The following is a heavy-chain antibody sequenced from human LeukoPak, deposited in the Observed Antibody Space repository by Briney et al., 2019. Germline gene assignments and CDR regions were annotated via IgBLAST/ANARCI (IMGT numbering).Heavy chain of an antibody. D-gene: IGHD1-1*01. CDR3: ARERKYDSNFDY. CDR2: IKNDGSTT. Sequence: AGGSLRLSCAASGFTFSSYWMHWVRHPPGKGLVWVSRIKNDGSTTTYADSVKGRFTVSRDNAKNTLYLQMNSLRAEDTAVYYCARERKYDSNFDYWGQGTLVTVSS. CDR1: GFTFSSYW. V-gene: IGHV3-74*01. J-gene: IGHJ4*02.